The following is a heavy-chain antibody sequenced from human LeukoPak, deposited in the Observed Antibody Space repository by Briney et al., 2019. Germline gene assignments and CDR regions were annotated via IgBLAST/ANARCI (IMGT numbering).Heavy chain of an antibody. CDR3: ARDDYTYYYGSGSRAALDY. Sequence: SETLSLTCTVSGGSISGSTYYWGWIRQPPGKGLEWIGSIYYSGSTYYNPSLKSRVTISVDTSKNQFSLKLSSVTAADTAVYYCARDDYTYYYGSGSRAALDYWGQGTLVTVSS. J-gene: IGHJ4*02. CDR2: IYYSGST. D-gene: IGHD3-10*01. CDR1: GGSISGSTYY. V-gene: IGHV4-39*07.